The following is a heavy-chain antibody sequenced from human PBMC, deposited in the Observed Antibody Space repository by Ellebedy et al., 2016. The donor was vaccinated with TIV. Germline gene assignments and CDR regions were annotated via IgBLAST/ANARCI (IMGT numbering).Heavy chain of an antibody. CDR3: ARVGTELVTVEEYYYYMDV. J-gene: IGHJ6*03. D-gene: IGHD3-9*01. V-gene: IGHV4-34*01. CDR1: GGSFTGYY. CDR2: INQSGRA. Sequence: SETLSLTCAVYGGSFTGYYYSWIRQPPGKGLEWSGEINQSGRATYNPSLKGRVTISADMSKNQFSLRLTSVTAADTAVYYCARVGTELVTVEEYYYYMDVWGKGTTVTVSS.